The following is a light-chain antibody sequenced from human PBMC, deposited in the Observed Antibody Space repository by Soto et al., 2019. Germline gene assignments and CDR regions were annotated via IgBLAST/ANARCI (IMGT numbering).Light chain of an antibody. Sequence: IQMTQSPSSLSASVGDRVTITCQASQDITNYLIWYQQKPGKAPKLLIYDASSLGTGVSSRFSGSGSGTHFTLTISSLQPEDIATYYCQQFDSVPCTFGQGTTLEMK. J-gene: IGKJ2*02. CDR3: QQFDSVPCT. CDR2: DAS. CDR1: QDITNY. V-gene: IGKV1-33*01.